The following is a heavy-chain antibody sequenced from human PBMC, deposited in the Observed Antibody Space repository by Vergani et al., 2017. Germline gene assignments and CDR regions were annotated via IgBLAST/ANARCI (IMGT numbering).Heavy chain of an antibody. Sequence: QVQLQESGPGLVKPSETLSLTCTVSGGSISSYYWSWIRQPPGKGLEWIGYIYYSGSTNYNPSLKSRVTISVDTSKNQFSLKLSSVTAADTAVYYCARCVCSGGSCYSDYWGQGTLVTVSS. D-gene: IGHD2-15*01. CDR1: GGSISSYY. V-gene: IGHV4-59*01. CDR2: IYYSGST. CDR3: ARCVCSGGSCYSDY. J-gene: IGHJ4*02.